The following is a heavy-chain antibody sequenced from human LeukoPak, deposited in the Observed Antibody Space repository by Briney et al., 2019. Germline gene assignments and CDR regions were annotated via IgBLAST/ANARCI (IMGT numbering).Heavy chain of an antibody. D-gene: IGHD1-26*01. Sequence: PGGSLRLSCAASGFTFSSYGMHWVRQAPGKGLEWVAVIWYDGSNKYYADSVKGRFTISRDNSKNTLYLQMNSLRAEDTAVYYCARVWDANYYGMDVRGQGTTVTVSS. CDR1: GFTFSSYG. CDR2: IWYDGSNK. V-gene: IGHV3-33*01. CDR3: ARVWDANYYGMDV. J-gene: IGHJ6*02.